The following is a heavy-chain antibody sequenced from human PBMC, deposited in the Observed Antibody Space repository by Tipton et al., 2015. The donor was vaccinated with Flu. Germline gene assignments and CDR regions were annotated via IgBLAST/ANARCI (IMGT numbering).Heavy chain of an antibody. V-gene: IGHV4-59*01. D-gene: IGHD3-3*01. CDR1: GGSISSYY. Sequence: TLSLTCTVSGGSISSYYWSWIRQPPGKGLEWIGYFYYGETTKYNPSLKSRVTISIDTSKNQFSLNLNSVAAADTAVYYCARASGVLEWRSWTFDYWGKGTLVTVSS. CDR2: FYYGETT. CDR3: ARASGVLEWRSWTFDY. J-gene: IGHJ4*02.